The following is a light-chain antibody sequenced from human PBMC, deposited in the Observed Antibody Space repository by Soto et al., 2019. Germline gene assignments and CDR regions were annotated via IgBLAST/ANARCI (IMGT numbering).Light chain of an antibody. CDR3: CSYAGSSTVV. CDR2: EDG. Sequence: QSALTQPASVSGSPGQSITISCTGTSSDVGSYNLVSWYQQYPGKVPKLMIYEDGKRPSGVSNRFSGSKSGNTASLTISGLQAEDEADYYCCSYAGSSTVVFGGGTKVTV. CDR1: SSDVGSYNL. V-gene: IGLV2-23*01. J-gene: IGLJ2*01.